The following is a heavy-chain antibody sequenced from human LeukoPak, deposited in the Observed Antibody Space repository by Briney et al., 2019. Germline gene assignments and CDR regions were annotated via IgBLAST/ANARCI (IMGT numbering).Heavy chain of an antibody. J-gene: IGHJ4*02. CDR1: GFTFSSYA. CDR2: ISGSGGST. V-gene: IGHV3-23*01. D-gene: IGHD3-9*01. Sequence: GGSPRLSCAASGFTFSSYAMSWVRQAPGKGLEWVSAISGSGGSTYYADSVKGRFTISRDNSKNTLYLQMNSLRAEDTAVYYCAKDSPFYDILTGYYRGFFDYWGQGTLVTVSS. CDR3: AKDSPFYDILTGYYRGFFDY.